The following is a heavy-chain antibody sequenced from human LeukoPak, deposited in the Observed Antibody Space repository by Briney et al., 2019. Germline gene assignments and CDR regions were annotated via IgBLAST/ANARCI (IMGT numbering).Heavy chain of an antibody. CDR1: GFDFSSNW. CDR2: IKGDGIST. V-gene: IGHV3-74*01. J-gene: IGHJ4*02. D-gene: IGHD3-3*01. CDR3: AKDHYWSIDY. Sequence: GSLRLSCAASGFDFSSNWMHWVRHAPGRGLVWVSRIKGDGISTNYADSVKGRFTISRDIAKNTLYLQMNSLRAEDTGVYYCAKDHYWSIDYWGRGTLVTVSS.